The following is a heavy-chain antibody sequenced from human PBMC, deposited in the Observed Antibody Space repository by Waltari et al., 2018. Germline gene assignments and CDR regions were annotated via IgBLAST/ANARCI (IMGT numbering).Heavy chain of an antibody. CDR1: GGSISNFNYY. J-gene: IGHJ5*02. V-gene: IGHV4-39*01. Sequence: HLQLQESGPGLVEPSETLSLTCTVSGGSISNFNYYWGWIRQPPGKGLGWLAVIYYSGTTYYNPSLKSRVTISVDTSKNQFSLRLSSVTAADTAVYYCARLNLGATAANNWFDPWGQGTLVTVSS. CDR3: ARLNLGATAANNWFDP. D-gene: IGHD6-13*01. CDR2: IYYSGTT.